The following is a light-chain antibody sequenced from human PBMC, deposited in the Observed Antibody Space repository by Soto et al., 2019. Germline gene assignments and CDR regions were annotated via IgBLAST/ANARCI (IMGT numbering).Light chain of an antibody. CDR3: QSYDSSLSAPYV. V-gene: IGLV1-40*01. Sequence: QSVLTQPPSVSGAPGQRVTISCTGSSSNIGAGYDVHWYQHLPGTAPKLLIYDNSNRPSGVPDRFSGSKSGTSASLAITGLQAEDEADYYCQSYDSSLSAPYVFGTGTKPPS. CDR2: DNS. J-gene: IGLJ1*01. CDR1: SSNIGAGYD.